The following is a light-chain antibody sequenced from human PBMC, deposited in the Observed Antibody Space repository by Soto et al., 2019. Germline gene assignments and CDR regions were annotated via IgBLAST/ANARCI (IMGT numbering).Light chain of an antibody. J-gene: IGLJ2*01. Sequence: QSVLTQSSSASASLGSSVKLTCTLSSGHSSYIIAWHQQQPGKAPRYLMKLEGSGSYNKGSGVPDRFSSSSSGADRYLTISNLQFEDEANYYCETWDSNTRVFGGGTKLTVL. CDR1: SGHSSYI. CDR2: LEGSGSY. CDR3: ETWDSNTRV. V-gene: IGLV4-60*02.